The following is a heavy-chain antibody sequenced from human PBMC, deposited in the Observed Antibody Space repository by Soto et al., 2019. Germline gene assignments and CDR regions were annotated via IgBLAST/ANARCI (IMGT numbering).Heavy chain of an antibody. CDR2: IYYSGST. D-gene: IGHD4-17*01. V-gene: IGHV4-39*02. J-gene: IGHJ4*02. CDR3: AREGGDPYYFDS. CDR1: GGSISSSSYY. Sequence: SETLSLTCTVSGGSISSSSYYWGWIRQPPGKGLEWIGSIYYSGSTYYNPSLKSRVTISVDTSKNQFSLKLSSVTAADTAVYYCAREGGDPYYFDSWGQGTLVTVSS.